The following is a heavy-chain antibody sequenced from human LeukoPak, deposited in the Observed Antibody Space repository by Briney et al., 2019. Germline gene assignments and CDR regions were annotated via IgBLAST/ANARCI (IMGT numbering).Heavy chain of an antibody. V-gene: IGHV7-4-1*02. J-gene: IGHJ5*02. CDR3: ARDAQPRKYSSSWYP. Sequence: GASVKVSCKASGGTFTSYAMNWVRQAPGQGLEWMGWINTNTGNPTYAQGFTGRFVFSLDTSVSTAYLQISSLRAEDTAVYYCARDAQPRKYSSSWYPWGQGTLVTVSS. D-gene: IGHD6-13*01. CDR1: GGTFTSYA. CDR2: INTNTGNP.